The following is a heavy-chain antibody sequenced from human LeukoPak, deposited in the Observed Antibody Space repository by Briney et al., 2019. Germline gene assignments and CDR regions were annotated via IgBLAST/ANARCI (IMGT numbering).Heavy chain of an antibody. V-gene: IGHV3-23*01. D-gene: IGHD3-3*01. J-gene: IGHJ1*01. CDR1: GFTFSSYA. CDR2: ISGSGGST. CDR3: AKLDYDFWSGYGLQH. Sequence: GGSLRLSCAASGFTFSSYAMSWVRQAPGKGLEWVSAISGSGGSTYYADSVKGRFTISRDNSKNTLYLQMNSLRAEDTAVYYCAKLDYDFWSGYGLQHWGQGTLVTVSS.